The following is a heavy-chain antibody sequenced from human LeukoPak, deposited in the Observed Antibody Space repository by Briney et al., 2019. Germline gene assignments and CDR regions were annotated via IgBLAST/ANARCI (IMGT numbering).Heavy chain of an antibody. D-gene: IGHD6-13*01. V-gene: IGHV3-23*01. CDR1: EFTFRSYA. J-gene: IGHJ4*02. CDR3: ARHLGYSSSHTDY. Sequence: PGGSLRLSCAASEFTFRSYAMQWVRQAPGKGLEWVSGISGSGDSTFYADSVKGRFTISRDNSKNTLYLQMNSLRAEDTAVYYCARHLGYSSSHTDYWGQGTLITVSS. CDR2: ISGSGDST.